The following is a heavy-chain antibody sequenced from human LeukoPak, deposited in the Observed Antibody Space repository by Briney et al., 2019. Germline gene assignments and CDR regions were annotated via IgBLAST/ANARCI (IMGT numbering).Heavy chain of an antibody. CDR2: ISTSTTTI. CDR1: GFTFSSYS. Sequence: TGGSLRLSCEASGFTFSSYSMNWVRQAPGKGLEWISYISTSTTTIYYANSVKGRFTISRDNAKNSLYLQMNSLRAEDTAVYYCARDHGATTAYFDYWGQGTLVTVSS. D-gene: IGHD1-26*01. V-gene: IGHV3-48*04. J-gene: IGHJ4*02. CDR3: ARDHGATTAYFDY.